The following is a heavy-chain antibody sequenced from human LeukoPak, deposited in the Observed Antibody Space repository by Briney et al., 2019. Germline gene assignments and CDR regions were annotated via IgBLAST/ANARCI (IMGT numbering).Heavy chain of an antibody. CDR2: IYTSGST. J-gene: IGHJ4*02. CDR1: GGSISSYY. D-gene: IGHD2-8*01. V-gene: IGHV4-4*07. CDR3: AREKKGSIVPGDYFDY. Sequence: PSETLSLTCTVSGGSISSYYWSWIRQPAGKGLEWIGRIYTSGSTNYNPSLKSRVTMSVDTSKNQFSLKLSSVTAADTAVYYCAREKKGSIVPGDYFDYWGQGTLVTVSS.